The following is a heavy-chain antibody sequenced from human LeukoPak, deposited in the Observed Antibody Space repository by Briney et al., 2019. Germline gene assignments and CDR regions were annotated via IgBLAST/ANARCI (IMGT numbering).Heavy chain of an antibody. CDR3: ARVGGVYYYDSSGYFGN. CDR1: GGTFSSYA. CDR2: IIPNFGTA. D-gene: IGHD3-22*01. J-gene: IGHJ4*02. Sequence: ASVKVSCKASGGTFSSYAISWVRQAPGQGLEWMGGIIPNFGTANYAQKFQGRVTITADESTSTAYMELSSLRSEDTAVYYCARVGGVYYYDSSGYFGNWGQGTLVTVSS. V-gene: IGHV1-69*13.